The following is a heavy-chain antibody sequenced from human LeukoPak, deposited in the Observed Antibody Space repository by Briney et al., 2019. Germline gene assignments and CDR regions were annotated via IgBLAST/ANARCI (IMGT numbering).Heavy chain of an antibody. V-gene: IGHV1-18*01. CDR3: ARTYGGDGYYYGYYYFDY. D-gene: IGHD5-24*01. CDR2: ISAYNGNT. CDR1: GYTFTCYG. Sequence: ASVKVTCKASGYTFTCYGISWVRQAPGQGLEWMGWISAYNGNTNYAQKLQGRVTMTTDTSTSTAYMELRSLRSDDTAVYYCARTYGGDGYYYGYYYFDYWGQGTLVTVSS. J-gene: IGHJ4*02.